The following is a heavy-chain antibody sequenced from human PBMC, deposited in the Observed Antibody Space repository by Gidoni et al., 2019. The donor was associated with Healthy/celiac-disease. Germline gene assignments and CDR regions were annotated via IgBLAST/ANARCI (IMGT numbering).Heavy chain of an antibody. CDR3: ARARRGYSYHSG. D-gene: IGHD5-18*01. J-gene: IGHJ4*02. CDR2: ISYDGSNK. V-gene: IGHV3-30*04. Sequence: QVQLVESGGGVVQPGRSLRLSCAASGFTFSSYAMHWVRQAPGKGLEWVAVISYDGSNKYYADSVKGRFTISRDNSKNTLYLQMNSLRAEDTAVYYCARARRGYSYHSGWGQGTLVTVSS. CDR1: GFTFSSYA.